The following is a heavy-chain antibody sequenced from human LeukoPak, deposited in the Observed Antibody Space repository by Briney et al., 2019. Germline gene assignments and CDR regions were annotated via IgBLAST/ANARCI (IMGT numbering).Heavy chain of an antibody. V-gene: IGHV3-30*18. J-gene: IGHJ4*02. CDR1: GFTFSSYG. Sequence: GGSLRLSCAASGFTFSSYGMHWVRQAPGKGLEWVAVISYDGSNKYYADSVKGRFTISRDNSKNTLYLQMNSLRAEDTAVYYWAKDGSYYGGYFDYWAREPWSPSPQ. D-gene: IGHD1-26*01. CDR3: AKDGSYYGGYFDY. CDR2: ISYDGSNK.